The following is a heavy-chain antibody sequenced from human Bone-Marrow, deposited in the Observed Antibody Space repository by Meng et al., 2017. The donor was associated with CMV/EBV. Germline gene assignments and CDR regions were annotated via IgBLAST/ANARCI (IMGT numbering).Heavy chain of an antibody. D-gene: IGHD3-22*01. Sequence: GESLKISCAASGFVFGSYSMNWVRQAPGKGLEWVSAISGSGGSTYYADSVKGRFTISRDNSKNTLYLQMNSLRAEDTAVYYCANFGYDSSGYDAFDIWGQGTMVTVSS. CDR2: ISGSGGST. J-gene: IGHJ3*02. CDR3: ANFGYDSSGYDAFDI. CDR1: GFVFGSYS. V-gene: IGHV3-23*01.